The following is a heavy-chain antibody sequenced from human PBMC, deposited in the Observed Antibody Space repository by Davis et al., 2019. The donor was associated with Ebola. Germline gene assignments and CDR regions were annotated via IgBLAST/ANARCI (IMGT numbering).Heavy chain of an antibody. Sequence: GESLKISCAASGFTFGSYAMHWVRQAPGKGLEWVAVISYDGSNKYYADSVKGRFTISRDNSKNTLYLQMNSLRAEDTAVYYCAKVQSGYWGQGTLVTVSS. J-gene: IGHJ4*02. CDR2: ISYDGSNK. CDR3: AKVQSGY. V-gene: IGHV3-30*04. CDR1: GFTFGSYA.